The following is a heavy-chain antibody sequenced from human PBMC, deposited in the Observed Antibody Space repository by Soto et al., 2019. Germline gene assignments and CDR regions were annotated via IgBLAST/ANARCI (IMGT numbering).Heavy chain of an antibody. J-gene: IGHJ6*02. CDR2: ISFDGNNK. D-gene: IGHD2-15*01. Sequence: VQLVESGGGLVRPGRSLRLSCAASGFTFDDYAIHWVRQAPGKGLEWVAVISFDGNNKFYADSVKGRFTISRDRSKTTAYLQMNNLRAEDTAVYYCARDHWDCSGGGCNPHQLNFFAMDVWGQGTTVTVSS. CDR3: ARDHWDCSGGGCNPHQLNFFAMDV. CDR1: GFTFDDYA. V-gene: IGHV3-30*03.